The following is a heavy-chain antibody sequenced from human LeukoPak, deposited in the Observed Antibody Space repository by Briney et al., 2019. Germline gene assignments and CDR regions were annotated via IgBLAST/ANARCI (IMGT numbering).Heavy chain of an antibody. CDR2: INTETGNP. CDR1: GYTFTSYG. Sequence: ASVKVSCKASGYTFTSYGMNWVRQAPGQGLEWMGWINTETGNPTYAQGFTGRIVFSLDTSVSTAYLQISSLKAEDAAVYYCAKQGPGYCGSTRCYGAGHWGQGTLVTVSS. J-gene: IGHJ4*02. V-gene: IGHV7-4-1*02. CDR3: AKQGPGYCGSTRCYGAGH. D-gene: IGHD2-2*01.